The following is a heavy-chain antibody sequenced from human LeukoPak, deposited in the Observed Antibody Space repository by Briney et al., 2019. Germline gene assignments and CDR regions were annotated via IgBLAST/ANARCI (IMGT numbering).Heavy chain of an antibody. CDR2: INHSGST. Sequence: SETLSLTCAVYGGSFSGYYWSWIRQPPGKGLEWIGEINHSGSTNYNPSLKSRVTISVDTSKNQFSLKLSSVTAADTAVYYCASSGPAYCGGDCYRSFDYWGRGTLVTVSS. CDR1: GGSFSGYY. V-gene: IGHV4-34*01. CDR3: ASSGPAYCGGDCYRSFDY. D-gene: IGHD2-21*02. J-gene: IGHJ4*02.